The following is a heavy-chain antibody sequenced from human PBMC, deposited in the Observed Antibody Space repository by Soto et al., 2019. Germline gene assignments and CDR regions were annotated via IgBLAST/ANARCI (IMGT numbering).Heavy chain of an antibody. J-gene: IGHJ4*02. V-gene: IGHV1-69*13. D-gene: IGHD1-26*01. CDR2: IIPIFGTA. Sequence: ASVKVSCKASGGTFSSYAISWVRQAPGQGLEWMGGIIPIFGTANYAQKFQGRVTITADESTSTAYMELSSLRSEDTAVYYCAYLFHRGWEPRHLAYWGQGTLVTVSS. CDR1: GGTFSSYA. CDR3: AYLFHRGWEPRHLAY.